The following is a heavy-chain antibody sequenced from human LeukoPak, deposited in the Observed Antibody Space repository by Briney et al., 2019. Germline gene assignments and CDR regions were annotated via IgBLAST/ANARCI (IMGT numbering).Heavy chain of an antibody. CDR3: ARHRMSNYYYMDV. CDR1: GYSFTNYW. D-gene: IGHD2-15*01. CDR2: IFPGDSDT. J-gene: IGHJ6*03. V-gene: IGHV5-51*01. Sequence: GESLKISCKGSGYSFTNYWIGWVRQMPGKGLEWMGIIFPGDSDTRYSPSFQGQVTISADKSISTAYLQWSSLKASDTAMYYCARHRMSNYYYMDVWGKGTTVTVSS.